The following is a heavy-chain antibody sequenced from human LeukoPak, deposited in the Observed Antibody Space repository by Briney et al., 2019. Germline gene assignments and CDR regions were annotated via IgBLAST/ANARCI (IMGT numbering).Heavy chain of an antibody. D-gene: IGHD1-14*01. CDR3: ARQPDY. Sequence: GGSLRLSCAASGFSFTNYWMHWVRQAPGKGLVLVSHIKSDGSTTNYAASVRGRITISRDNAKNTLYLQMDSLRAEDAAVYYCARQPDYWGQGTLVTVSS. CDR1: GFSFTNYW. CDR2: IKSDGSTT. J-gene: IGHJ4*02. V-gene: IGHV3-74*01.